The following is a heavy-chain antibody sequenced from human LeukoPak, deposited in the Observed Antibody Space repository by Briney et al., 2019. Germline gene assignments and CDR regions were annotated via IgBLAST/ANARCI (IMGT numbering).Heavy chain of an antibody. CDR3: ARAGIAAAGGTFDY. CDR2: IYYSGST. V-gene: IGHV4-59*01. J-gene: IGHJ4*02. D-gene: IGHD6-13*01. Sequence: SETLSLTCTVSGGSISSYYWSWIRRPPGKGLEWIGYIYYSGSTNYNPSLKSRVTISVDTSKNQFSQKLSSVTAADTAVYYCARAGIAAAGGTFDYWGQGTLVTVSS. CDR1: GGSISSYY.